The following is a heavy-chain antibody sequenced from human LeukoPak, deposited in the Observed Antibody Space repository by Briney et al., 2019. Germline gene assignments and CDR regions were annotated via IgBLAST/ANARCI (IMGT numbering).Heavy chain of an antibody. CDR1: GFTFSSYG. CDR3: AKTMGPYYYDSSGF. V-gene: IGHV3-30*02. J-gene: IGHJ4*02. CDR2: IRSDGSNK. Sequence: GGSLRLSCAASGFTFSSYGMHWVRQAPGKGLEGGAFIRSDGSNKYYADSVKGRFTIARDNSKDTLYLQMNSLRAEDTAVYDCAKTMGPYYYDSSGFWGQGTLVTVSS. D-gene: IGHD3-22*01.